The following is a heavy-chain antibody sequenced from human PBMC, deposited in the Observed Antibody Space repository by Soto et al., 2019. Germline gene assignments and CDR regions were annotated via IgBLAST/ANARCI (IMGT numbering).Heavy chain of an antibody. CDR1: GYSFTTYG. V-gene: IGHV1-18*01. Sequence: QVQLVQSRGEVKKPGASVKVSCKTSGYSFTTYGISWVRQAPGQGLEWMGRISGYNGNTNYAQKLKGRLTMTTDTSTSTAYMELRSLTSDDTAVYYCAREGPAPYYYYGMDVWGQGSTVTVSS. CDR3: AREGPAPYYYYGMDV. J-gene: IGHJ6*02. CDR2: ISGYNGNT.